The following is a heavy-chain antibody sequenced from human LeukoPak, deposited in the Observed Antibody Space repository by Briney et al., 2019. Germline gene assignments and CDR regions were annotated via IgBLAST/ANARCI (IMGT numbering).Heavy chain of an antibody. CDR2: ISGSGGST. Sequence: GGSLRLSCAASGFTFSSYGMHWVRQAPGKGLEWVSVISGSGGSTYSADSVKGRFTISRDKSKNTLYLQMNSLRVEDTAVYYCAKGLREEVRRNYYMDVWGKGTTVTVSS. CDR1: GFTFSSYG. D-gene: IGHD3-10*01. CDR3: AKGLREEVRRNYYMDV. V-gene: IGHV3-23*01. J-gene: IGHJ6*03.